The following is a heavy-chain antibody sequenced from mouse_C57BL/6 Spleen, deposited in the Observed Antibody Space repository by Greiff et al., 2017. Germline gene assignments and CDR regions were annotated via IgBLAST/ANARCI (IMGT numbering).Heavy chain of an antibody. V-gene: IGHV1-59*01. J-gene: IGHJ3*01. D-gene: IGHD3-2*02. CDR1: GYTFTSYW. CDR2: IDPSDSYT. Sequence: VKLQQPGAELVRPGTSVKLSCKASGYTFTSYWMHWVKQRPGQGLEWIGVIDPSDSYTNYNQKFKGKATLTVDTSSSTAYMQLSSLTSEDSAVYYCAREAFFAYWGQGTLVTVSA. CDR3: AREAFFAY.